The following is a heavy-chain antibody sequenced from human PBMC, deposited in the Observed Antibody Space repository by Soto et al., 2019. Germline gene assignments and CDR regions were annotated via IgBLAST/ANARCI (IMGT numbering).Heavy chain of an antibody. V-gene: IGHV1-46*01. D-gene: IGHD3-22*01. Sequence: ASVKVSCKASGYTFTSYDINWVRQATGQGLEWMGIINPSGGSTSYAQKFQGRVTMTRDTSTSTVYMELSSLRSEDTAVYYCARDKSYDSSGYFFPDDAFDIWGQGTMVTVSS. CDR3: ARDKSYDSSGYFFPDDAFDI. J-gene: IGHJ3*02. CDR1: GYTFTSYD. CDR2: INPSGGST.